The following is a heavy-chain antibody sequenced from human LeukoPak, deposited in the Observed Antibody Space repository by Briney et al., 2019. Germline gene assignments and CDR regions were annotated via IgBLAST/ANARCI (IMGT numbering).Heavy chain of an antibody. Sequence: GGSLRLSCAASGFTFSDYYMSWIRQAPGKGLEWVSAISGSGGSTYYADSVKGRFTISRGNSKNTLYLQMNSLRAEDTAIYYCARHSSGWSSADYWGQGTLVTVSS. J-gene: IGHJ4*02. D-gene: IGHD6-19*01. CDR1: GFTFSDYY. CDR3: ARHSSGWSSADY. V-gene: IGHV3-23*01. CDR2: ISGSGGST.